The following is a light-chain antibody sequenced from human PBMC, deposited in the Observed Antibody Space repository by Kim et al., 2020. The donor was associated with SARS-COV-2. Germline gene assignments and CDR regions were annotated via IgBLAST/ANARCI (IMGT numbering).Light chain of an antibody. Sequence: YVGDRVTITCRESQDIRNDLGWYQQNPGRAPKRLMYGASSLQSGVPSRFSGSGSGTEFTLTISSLQPEDFATYFCLQHNTYPIAFGQGTRLEIK. CDR2: GAS. V-gene: IGKV1-17*01. CDR3: LQHNTYPIA. CDR1: QDIRND. J-gene: IGKJ5*01.